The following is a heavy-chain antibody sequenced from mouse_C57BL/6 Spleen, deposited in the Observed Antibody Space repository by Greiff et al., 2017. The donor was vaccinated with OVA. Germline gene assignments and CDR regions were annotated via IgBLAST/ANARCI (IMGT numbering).Heavy chain of an antibody. CDR1: GFTFSDYG. D-gene: IGHD1-1*01. CDR3: ARPLYGSSYEAMDY. V-gene: IGHV5-17*01. J-gene: IGHJ4*01. CDR2: ISSGSSTI. Sequence: EVQGVESGGGLVKPGGSLKLSCAASGFTFSDYGMHWVRQAPEKGLEWVAYISSGSSTIYYADTVKGRFTISRDNAKNTLFLQMTSLRSEDTAMYYCARPLYGSSYEAMDYWGQGTSVTVSS.